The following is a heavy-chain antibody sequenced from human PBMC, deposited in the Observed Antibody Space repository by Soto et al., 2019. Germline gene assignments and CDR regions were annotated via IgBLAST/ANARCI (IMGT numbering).Heavy chain of an antibody. V-gene: IGHV4-39*01. Sequence: PSETLSLTCTVSGGSISSSSYYWGWIRQPPGKGLEWIGSIYYSGSTYYNPSLKSRVTISVDTSKNQFSLKLSSVTAADTAVYYCARVSLTVMGGHYYYGVDVWGQGTTVTVSS. J-gene: IGHJ6*02. CDR2: IYYSGST. D-gene: IGHD4-4*01. CDR1: GGSISSSSYY. CDR3: ARVSLTVMGGHYYYGVDV.